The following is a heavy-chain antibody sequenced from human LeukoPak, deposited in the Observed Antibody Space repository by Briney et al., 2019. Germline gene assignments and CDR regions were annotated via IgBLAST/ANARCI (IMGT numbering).Heavy chain of an antibody. CDR3: ARGKSSSNFDY. Sequence: GASVKVSCKASGYTFTSYAMHWVRQAPGQRLEWMGWINAGNGNTKYSQKFQGRVTMTRNTSISTAYMELSSLRSEDTAVYYCARGKSSSNFDYWGQGTLVTVSS. V-gene: IGHV1-3*01. CDR1: GYTFTSYA. J-gene: IGHJ4*02. CDR2: INAGNGNT. D-gene: IGHD1-26*01.